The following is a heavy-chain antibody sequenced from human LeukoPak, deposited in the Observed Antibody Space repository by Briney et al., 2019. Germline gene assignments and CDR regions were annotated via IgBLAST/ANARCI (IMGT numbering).Heavy chain of an antibody. Sequence: SETLSLTCTVSGGSISSYYWSWIRQPPGKGLELIGNIYYSGSTNYNPSLRSRVTISVDTSKNQCSLKLSSVTAADTAVYYCARGGDPHYGMDVWGQGTTVTVSS. V-gene: IGHV4-59*01. CDR1: GGSISSYY. CDR2: IYYSGST. D-gene: IGHD2-21*01. CDR3: ARGGDPHYGMDV. J-gene: IGHJ6*02.